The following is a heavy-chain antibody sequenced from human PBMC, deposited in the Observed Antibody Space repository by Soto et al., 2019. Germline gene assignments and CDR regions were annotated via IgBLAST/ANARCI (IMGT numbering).Heavy chain of an antibody. CDR2: IFDSGST. CDR1: GGSISSGGYY. V-gene: IGHV4-31*03. D-gene: IGHD3-10*01. CDR3: ARDDGSGSRGWLDP. J-gene: IGHJ5*02. Sequence: PSETLSLTCIVSGGSISSGGYYWSWIRQHPGEGLEWIGYIFDSGSTSYNPSLKSRLTISADSSKNQFSLRLTSVTAADTAVYYCARDDGSGSRGWLDPWGQGTLVTVSS.